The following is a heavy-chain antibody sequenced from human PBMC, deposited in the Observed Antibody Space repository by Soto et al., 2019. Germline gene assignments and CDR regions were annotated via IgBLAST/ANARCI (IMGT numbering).Heavy chain of an antibody. V-gene: IGHV3-21*01. J-gene: IGHJ6*02. CDR3: AREAFPDRRDIVLSWGGMDV. D-gene: IGHD2-8*01. CDR1: GFTFSSYS. CDR2: ISSSSSYI. Sequence: PGGSLRLSCAASGFTFSSYSMNWVRQAPGKGLEWVSSISSSSSYIYYADSVKGRFTISRDNAKNSLYLQMNSLRAEDTAVYYCAREAFPDRRDIVLSWGGMDVWGQGTMVTVSS.